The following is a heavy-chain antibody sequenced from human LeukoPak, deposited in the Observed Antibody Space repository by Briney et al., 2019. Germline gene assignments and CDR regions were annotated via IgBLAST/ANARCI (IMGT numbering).Heavy chain of an antibody. V-gene: IGHV3-33*01. J-gene: IGHJ4*02. CDR3: ARALIVVVPAAFDY. CDR2: IWYDGSNK. Sequence: TGGSLRLSCAASGFTFSSYGMHWVRQAPGMGLEWVAVIWYDGSNKYYADSVKGRFTISRDNSKNTLYLQMNSLRAEDTAVYYCARALIVVVPAAFDYWGQGTLVTVSS. CDR1: GFTFSSYG. D-gene: IGHD2-2*01.